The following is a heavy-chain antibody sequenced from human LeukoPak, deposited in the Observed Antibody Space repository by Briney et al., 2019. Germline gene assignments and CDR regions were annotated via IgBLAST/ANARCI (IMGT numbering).Heavy chain of an antibody. Sequence: PGGSLRLSCAASGFKFSDFYMGWIRQAPGKGLEWLVYISIGGSTTYYVDSVKGRFTISRDNAKNSLFLQMNSLRDDDTAVYFCAREGPIPVAGTFDFWGQGTLVTVSS. V-gene: IGHV3-11*01. D-gene: IGHD6-19*01. CDR1: GFKFSDFY. J-gene: IGHJ4*02. CDR2: ISIGGSTT. CDR3: AREGPIPVAGTFDF.